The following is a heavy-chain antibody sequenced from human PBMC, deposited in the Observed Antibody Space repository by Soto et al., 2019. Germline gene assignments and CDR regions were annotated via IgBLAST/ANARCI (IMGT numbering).Heavy chain of an antibody. D-gene: IGHD1-1*01. V-gene: IGHV4-59*08. Sequence: QVQLQQSGPGLVKPSETLSLTCTVSSGPSSSHNWGWIRQPPGRGLEWIGYVYDTGDTSYNPYHRSRVTISADTTTNHISLKLTSVTAADTAVYYCVRQGIGYLHGLVDVWGQGTTVSVSS. CDR2: VYDTGDT. CDR3: VRQGIGYLHGLVDV. J-gene: IGHJ6*02. CDR1: SGPSSSHN.